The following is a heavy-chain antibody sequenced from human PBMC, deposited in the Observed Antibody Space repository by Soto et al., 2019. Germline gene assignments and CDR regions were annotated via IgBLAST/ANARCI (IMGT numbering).Heavy chain of an antibody. V-gene: IGHV5-51*01. D-gene: IGHD3-10*01. Sequence: PGESLKISCKGSGYSFTTYWIARVRQMPGKGLEWVGIIYPGDSDTRYSPSFEGHVTISVDKSISTAFLQWNSLKASDNAIYYCARHSTSAPKDYWGQGTLVTVSS. J-gene: IGHJ4*01. CDR2: IYPGDSDT. CDR1: GYSFTTYW. CDR3: ARHSTSAPKDY.